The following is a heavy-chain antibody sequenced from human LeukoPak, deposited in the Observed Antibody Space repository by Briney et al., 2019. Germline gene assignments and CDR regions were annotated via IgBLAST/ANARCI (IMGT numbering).Heavy chain of an antibody. D-gene: IGHD2-2*01. Sequence: ASVKVSCKASGYTFTSYGISWVRQAPGQGLEWMGWISAYNGNTNYAQKLQGRVTMTTDTSASTAYMELRSLRSDDTAVYYCARKFLGYCSSTSCLYGMDVWGKGTTVTVSS. CDR3: ARKFLGYCSSTSCLYGMDV. J-gene: IGHJ6*04. CDR1: GYTFTSYG. CDR2: ISAYNGNT. V-gene: IGHV1-18*04.